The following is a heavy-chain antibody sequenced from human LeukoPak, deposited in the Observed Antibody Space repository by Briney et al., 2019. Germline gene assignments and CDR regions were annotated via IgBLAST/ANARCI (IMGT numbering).Heavy chain of an antibody. D-gene: IGHD3-16*01. CDR3: ARAAPRWGFDY. Sequence: SETLSLTCAVSGGSISSYYWSWIRQPPGKGLEWIGYIYYSGSTNYNPSLKSRVTISVDTSKNQFSLKLSSVTAADTAVYYCARAAPRWGFDYWGQGTLVTVSS. CDR1: GGSISSYY. V-gene: IGHV4-59*01. CDR2: IYYSGST. J-gene: IGHJ4*02.